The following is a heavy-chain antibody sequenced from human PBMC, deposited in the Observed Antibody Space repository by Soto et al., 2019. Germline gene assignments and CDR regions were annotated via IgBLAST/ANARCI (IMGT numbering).Heavy chain of an antibody. D-gene: IGHD5-18*01. CDR3: ATGYSYGNNWFDP. Sequence: ASVKVSCKASGGTFSSYTISWVRQAPGQGLEWMGWISAYNGNTNYAQKLQGRVTMTTDTSTSTAYMELRSLRSDDTAVYYCATGYSYGNNWFDPWGQGTRVTVSS. J-gene: IGHJ5*02. CDR2: ISAYNGNT. CDR1: GGTFSSYT. V-gene: IGHV1-18*01.